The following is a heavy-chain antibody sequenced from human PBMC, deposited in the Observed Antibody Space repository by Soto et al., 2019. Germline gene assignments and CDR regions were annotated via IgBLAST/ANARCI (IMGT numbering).Heavy chain of an antibody. D-gene: IGHD4-4*01. CDR3: GRGLQGYYGNDV. CDR2: ISPDGSRT. J-gene: IGHJ6*02. V-gene: IGHV3-74*01. Sequence: EVQLVESGGGLVQPGGSLRLSCEASGFTFSSYWMHWVRQSPGKGLGWVSRISPDGSRTRYADSVRGRFTISRDNAKNTLYLQMNSLRAEYSAVYYCGRGLQGYYGNDVWVQWTTVTVTS. CDR1: GFTFSSYW.